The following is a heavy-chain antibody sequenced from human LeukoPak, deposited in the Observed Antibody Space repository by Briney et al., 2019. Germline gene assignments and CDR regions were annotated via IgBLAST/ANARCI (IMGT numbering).Heavy chain of an antibody. CDR2: IHYTGST. V-gene: IGHV4-59*01. CDR1: GGSLRNYY. J-gene: IGHJ3*02. D-gene: IGHD6-13*01. CDR3: ARVEGYSSTWSPFDI. Sequence: PSETLSLTCTVSGGSLRNYYWSWIRQPPGRGLEWIGFIHYTGSTNYNPSLKSRVTIPVDTSKNKFSLKLTSVTAADTAVYYCARVEGYSSTWSPFDIWGQGTMVTVSS.